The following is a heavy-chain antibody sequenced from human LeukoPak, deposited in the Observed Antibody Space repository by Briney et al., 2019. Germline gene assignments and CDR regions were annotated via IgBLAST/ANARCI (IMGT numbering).Heavy chain of an antibody. CDR3: ARGQPYYYDSSGYYSGNDFDY. CDR1: GGTFSSYA. Sequence: GASVKVSCKASGGTFSSYAISWVRQAPGQGREWVGRIIPIFGIANYAQKFQGRVTITADKSTSTDYMELSSLRSEDTAVYYCARGQPYYYDSSGYYSGNDFDYWGQGTLVTVSS. D-gene: IGHD3-22*01. CDR2: IIPIFGIA. J-gene: IGHJ4*02. V-gene: IGHV1-69*04.